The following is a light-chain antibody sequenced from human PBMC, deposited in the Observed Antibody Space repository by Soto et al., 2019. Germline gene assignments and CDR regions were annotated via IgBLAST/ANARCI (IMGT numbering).Light chain of an antibody. CDR1: QSVSSY. J-gene: IGKJ5*01. CDR3: QQRSNWPSIT. CDR2: GAY. Sequence: EIVLPPSPATLSLSPVESDTLSCRASQSVSSYLAWYQQKPGQAPRLLIYGAYSRATGIPDRFSGSGSGTDFTLTINSLEPEDLAVYYCQQRSNWPSITFGQGTRLEIK. V-gene: IGKV3-11*01.